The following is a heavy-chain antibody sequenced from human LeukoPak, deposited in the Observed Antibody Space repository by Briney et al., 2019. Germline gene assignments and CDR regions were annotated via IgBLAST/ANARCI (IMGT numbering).Heavy chain of an antibody. V-gene: IGHV3-9*01. Sequence: GGSLRLSCAASGFTFDDYAMHWVRQAPGKGLEWVSGISWNSGSIGYADSVKGRFAISRDNAKNSLYLQMNSLRAEDTALYYCAKDGGDYGTGPYYFDYWGQGTLVTVSS. D-gene: IGHD4-17*01. CDR1: GFTFDDYA. J-gene: IGHJ4*02. CDR3: AKDGGDYGTGPYYFDY. CDR2: ISWNSGSI.